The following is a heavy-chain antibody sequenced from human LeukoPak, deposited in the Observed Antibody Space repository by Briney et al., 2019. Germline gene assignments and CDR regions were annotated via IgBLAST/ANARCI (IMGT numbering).Heavy chain of an antibody. CDR1: GFTFSSYS. J-gene: IGHJ4*02. D-gene: IGHD3-22*01. V-gene: IGHV3-21*01. CDR3: ARTDYYDKSIDY. Sequence: PGGSLRLSCAAYGFTFSSYSMNWVRQDPGKGLEWVSSISSSSSYIYYADSVKGRFTISRDNAKNSLYLQMNSLRAEDTAVYYCARTDYYDKSIDYWGQGTLVTLSS. CDR2: ISSSSSYI.